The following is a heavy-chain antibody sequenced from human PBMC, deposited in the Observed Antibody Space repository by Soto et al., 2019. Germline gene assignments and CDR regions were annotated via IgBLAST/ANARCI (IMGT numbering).Heavy chain of an antibody. Sequence: QVQLVESGGGVVQPGRSLRLSCAASGFTFSRYGMHWVRQAPGKGLEWVAVISYDGSNKYYADSVKGRFTISRDNSKNTLYLQMNRLRAEDTAVYYCAKDACPWGATPYFDYWGHGTLVTVSS. J-gene: IGHJ4*01. CDR2: ISYDGSNK. D-gene: IGHD1-26*01. CDR3: AKDACPWGATPYFDY. V-gene: IGHV3-30*18. CDR1: GFTFSRYG.